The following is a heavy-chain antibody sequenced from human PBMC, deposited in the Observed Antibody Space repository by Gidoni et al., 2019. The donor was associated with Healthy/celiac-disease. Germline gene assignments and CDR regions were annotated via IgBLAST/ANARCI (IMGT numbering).Heavy chain of an antibody. J-gene: IGHJ6*02. Sequence: EEQLVETGGGLIQPEGSLRLACAASGFTVSSNYMSGVRQAPGKGLEWVAVIYSGGSTYYADAVKGPFTISRDNSKYTLYLQMNSLRAEYTAVYYCARARSGWPGYYYYVLDVWGQGTTVTVSS. CDR1: GFTVSSNY. CDR2: IYSGGST. V-gene: IGHV3-53*02. D-gene: IGHD6-19*01. CDR3: ARARSGWPGYYYYVLDV.